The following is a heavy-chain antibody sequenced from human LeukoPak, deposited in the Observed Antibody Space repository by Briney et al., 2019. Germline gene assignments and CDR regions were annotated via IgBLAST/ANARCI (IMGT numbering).Heavy chain of an antibody. V-gene: IGHV3-7*01. CDR3: ARDQGAMAGLYYYYHYYMDV. J-gene: IGHJ6*03. D-gene: IGHD6-19*01. Sequence: PGGSLRLSCAASGFTFSSYWMSWVRQAPGKGLEWVANIKQDGSEKYYVDSVKGRFTISRDNAKNSLYLQMNSLRAEDTAVYYCARDQGAMAGLYYYYHYYMDVWGKGTTVTVSS. CDR2: IKQDGSEK. CDR1: GFTFSSYW.